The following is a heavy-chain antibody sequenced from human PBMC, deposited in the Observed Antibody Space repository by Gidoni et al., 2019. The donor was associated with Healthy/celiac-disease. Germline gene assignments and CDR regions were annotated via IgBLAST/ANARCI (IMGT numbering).Heavy chain of an antibody. J-gene: IGHJ6*02. CDR1: GGSISSYY. CDR3: ARHSALYYYGMDV. Sequence: VQLPATGPGLAKPSATLSLTCSDTGGSISSYYWRWIRQPPGKGLEWRGYIYYSARTHYNPSRKSRVTISVDTSKNKFSLTLSSVTAAVTAVYYCARHSALYYYGMDVWGQGTTVTVSS. CDR2: IYYSART. V-gene: IGHV4-59*08.